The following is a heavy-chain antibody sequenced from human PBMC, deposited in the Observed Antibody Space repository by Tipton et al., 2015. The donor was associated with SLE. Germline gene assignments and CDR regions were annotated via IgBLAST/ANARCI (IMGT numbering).Heavy chain of an antibody. Sequence: TLSLTCTVSGGSISSADCYWSWIRQHPGKGLEWIGYIYYTMSAYYNPSLKSRVIISLDTSKNHFSLKLSSVTAADTAVYYCARVPRTFYYDYSGHFDYWGPGTLVTVSS. CDR2: IYYTMSA. CDR3: ARVPRTFYYDYSGHFDY. CDR1: GGSISSADCY. V-gene: IGHV4-31*03. D-gene: IGHD3-22*01. J-gene: IGHJ4*02.